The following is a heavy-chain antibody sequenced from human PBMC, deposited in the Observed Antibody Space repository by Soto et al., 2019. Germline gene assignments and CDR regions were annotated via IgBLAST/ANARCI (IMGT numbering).Heavy chain of an antibody. J-gene: IGHJ4*02. D-gene: IGHD2-15*01. CDR3: VRTSLVVAVATREDY. Sequence: EVQLVESGGGLVQPGGSLRLSCAASGFTFSSYWMHWVRQAPGKGLVWVSRINSDGSSTSYADSVKGRFTISSDNAKNPLYLQMNSLRAEDTAVYYCVRTSLVVAVATREDYWGQGTLVTVSS. CDR1: GFTFSSYW. V-gene: IGHV3-74*01. CDR2: INSDGSST.